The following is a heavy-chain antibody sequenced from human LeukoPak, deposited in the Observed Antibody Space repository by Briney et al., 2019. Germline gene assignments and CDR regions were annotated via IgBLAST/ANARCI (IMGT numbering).Heavy chain of an antibody. CDR2: INHSGST. CDR3: ARGGRVVVVAATPRASDP. J-gene: IGHJ5*02. Sequence: PSDTLSLTCAVYGGSFSGYYWSWIRQPPGKGLEWIGEINHSGSTNYNPSLKSRVTISVDTSKNQFSLKLSSVTAADTAVYYCARGGRVVVVAATPRASDPWGQGTLVTVSS. CDR1: GGSFSGYY. V-gene: IGHV4-34*01. D-gene: IGHD2-15*01.